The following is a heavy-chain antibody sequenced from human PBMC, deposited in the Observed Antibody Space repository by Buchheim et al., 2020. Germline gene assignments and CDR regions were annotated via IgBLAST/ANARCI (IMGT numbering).Heavy chain of an antibody. D-gene: IGHD3-22*01. CDR1: GGSISSGGYS. V-gene: IGHV4-30-2*01. CDR3: ARGRPYYYDSSGYLSGNPFDY. Sequence: QLQLQESGSGLVKPSQTLSLTCAVSGGSISSGGYSWSWIRQPPGKGLEWIGYIYHSGSTYYNPSLKSRITISVDRSKNHFSLKLSSVTAADTAVYYCARGRPYYYDSSGYLSGNPFDYWGQGTL. J-gene: IGHJ4*02. CDR2: IYHSGST.